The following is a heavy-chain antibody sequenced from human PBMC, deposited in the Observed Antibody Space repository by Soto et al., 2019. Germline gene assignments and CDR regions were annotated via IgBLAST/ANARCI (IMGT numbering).Heavy chain of an antibody. Sequence: SETLSLTCSVSGGSISSYYWSWIRQPPGKGLEWIGYVYYSGSTRYNPSLKSRVTISVDTSKNQFSLKVNSVTAADTAVYYCARVYSNTWERPFEYWGQGTLVTVSS. D-gene: IGHD6-13*01. CDR3: ARVYSNTWERPFEY. CDR2: VYYSGST. V-gene: IGHV4-59*01. J-gene: IGHJ4*02. CDR1: GGSISSYY.